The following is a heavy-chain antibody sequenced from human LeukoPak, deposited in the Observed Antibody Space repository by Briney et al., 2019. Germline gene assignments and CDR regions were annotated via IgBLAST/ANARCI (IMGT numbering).Heavy chain of an antibody. CDR1: GFTFSSYA. D-gene: IGHD6-13*01. CDR3: AKDRGYSSSWALFDY. Sequence: GGSLRLPCAASGFTFSSYAMSWVRQAPGKGLEWVSAISGSGGSTYYADSVKGRFTISRDNSKNTLYLQMNSLRAEDTAVYYCAKDRGYSSSWALFDYWGQGTLVTVSS. J-gene: IGHJ4*02. V-gene: IGHV3-23*01. CDR2: ISGSGGST.